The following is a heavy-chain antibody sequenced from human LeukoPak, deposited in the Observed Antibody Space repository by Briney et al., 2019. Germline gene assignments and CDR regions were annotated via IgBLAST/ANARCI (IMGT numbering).Heavy chain of an antibody. CDR2: IYHSGNT. CDR1: GYSISSGYY. V-gene: IGHV4-38-2*02. J-gene: IGHJ6*03. CDR3: ARVISITMVTGYYYYMDV. Sequence: SETLSLTCTVSGYSISSGYYWAWIRQPPGKGLEWIGSIYHSGNTYYNPSLKSRVTISLDTSKNQFSLKVSSVTAADTAVYYCARVISITMVTGYYYYMDVWGKGTTVTISS. D-gene: IGHD3-10*01.